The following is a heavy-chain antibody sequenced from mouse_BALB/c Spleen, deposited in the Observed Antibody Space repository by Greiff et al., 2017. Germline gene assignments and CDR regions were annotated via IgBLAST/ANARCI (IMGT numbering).Heavy chain of an antibody. CDR3: ARHGYYYGSSPYAMDY. CDR1: GFTFSSYT. Sequence: EVKLMESGGGLVQPGGSLKLSCAASGFTFSSYTMSWVRQTPEKRLEWVAYISNGGGSTYYPDTVKGRFTISRDNAKNTLYLQMSSLKSEDTAMYYCARHGYYYGSSPYAMDYWGQGTSVTVSS. CDR2: ISNGGGST. D-gene: IGHD1-1*01. V-gene: IGHV5-12-2*01. J-gene: IGHJ4*01.